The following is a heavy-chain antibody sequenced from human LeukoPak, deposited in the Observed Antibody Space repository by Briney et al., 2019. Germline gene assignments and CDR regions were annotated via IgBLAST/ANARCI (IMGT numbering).Heavy chain of an antibody. CDR2: INHSGST. CDR3: APRSIRDAFDI. CDR1: GGSFGGYY. J-gene: IGHJ3*02. D-gene: IGHD2/OR15-2a*01. V-gene: IGHV4-34*01. Sequence: SETLSLTCAVYGGSFGGYYWSWIRQPPGKGLEWIGEINHSGSTNYNPSLKSRVTISVDTSKNQFSLKLSSVTAADTAVYYCAPRSIRDAFDIWGQGTMVTVSS.